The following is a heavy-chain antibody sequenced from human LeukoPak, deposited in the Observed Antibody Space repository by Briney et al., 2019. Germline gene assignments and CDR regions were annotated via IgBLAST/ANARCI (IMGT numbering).Heavy chain of an antibody. CDR2: IYWSSSGT. Sequence: SLRLSCVVSGFNSEDHAMHWVRQAPGKGLEWVSGIYWSSSGTGYADSVKGRFTVSRDSAKNSLYLQMNSLRPEDTASYYCVKDMNPGGADVWGQGTTVTVSS. CDR1: GFNSEDHA. D-gene: IGHD3-10*01. J-gene: IGHJ6*02. V-gene: IGHV3-9*02. CDR3: VKDMNPGGADV.